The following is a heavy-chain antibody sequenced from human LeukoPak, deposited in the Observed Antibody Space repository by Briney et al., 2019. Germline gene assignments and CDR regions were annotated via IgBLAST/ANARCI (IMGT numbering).Heavy chain of an antibody. CDR3: ARDQWLADPFDY. D-gene: IGHD6-19*01. CDR1: GYSFILYG. CDR2: ISTSTGDT. Sequence: ASVKVSCKTSGYSFILYGISWVRQAPGQGPEWMGWISTSTGDTKYTQKLQGRVTMTTDTSTSTAYMELRSLRSDDTAVYYCARDQWLADPFDYWGQGTLVTVSS. V-gene: IGHV1-18*01. J-gene: IGHJ4*02.